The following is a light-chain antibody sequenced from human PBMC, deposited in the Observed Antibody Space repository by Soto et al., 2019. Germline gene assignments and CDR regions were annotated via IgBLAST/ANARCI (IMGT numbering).Light chain of an antibody. CDR2: AAS. CDR3: QQYGSSPPYT. CDR1: QSVTSGN. Sequence: EIVLTQSPGTLSLSPGERATLSCRASQSVTSGNLAGYQQKPGQAPRLLIYAASSRATNIPDRFSGSGSGTDFTLTISRLEPDDFAVYYCQQYGSSPPYTFGQGTKLEIK. J-gene: IGKJ2*01. V-gene: IGKV3-20*01.